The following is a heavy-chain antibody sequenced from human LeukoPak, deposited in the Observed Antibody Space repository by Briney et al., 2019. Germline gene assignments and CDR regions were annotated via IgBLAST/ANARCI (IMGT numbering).Heavy chain of an antibody. V-gene: IGHV3-48*01. CDR2: ISSSSSTI. D-gene: IGHD3-10*01. CDR1: GFTFISYR. J-gene: IGHJ4*02. Sequence: PGGSLRLSYAAPGFTFISYRMNWVRQAPGKGLEWVSYISSSSSTIYYADSVKGRFTISRDNAKTSLYLQMHSLRAEDTAVYYCARAPGYYCLGSYYNGFDYWGQGTLVTVSS. CDR3: ARAPGYYCLGSYYNGFDY.